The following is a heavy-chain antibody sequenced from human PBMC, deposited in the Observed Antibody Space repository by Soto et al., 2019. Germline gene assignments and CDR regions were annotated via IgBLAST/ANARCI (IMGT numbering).Heavy chain of an antibody. CDR1: GYTFSDYY. Sequence: VAAVKVSCKASGYTFSDYYIHWVRQAPGQGLEWMGWINPNSGGTKYAPKFQGWVTMTRDTSITTAYMELSRLGSGDTAAYYCAREPATAKPEGVDFWGQGTLVTVSS. V-gene: IGHV1-2*04. CDR2: INPNSGGT. CDR3: AREPATAKPEGVDF. D-gene: IGHD1-1*01. J-gene: IGHJ4*02.